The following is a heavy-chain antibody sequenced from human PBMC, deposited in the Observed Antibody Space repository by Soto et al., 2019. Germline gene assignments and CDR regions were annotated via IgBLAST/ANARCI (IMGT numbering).Heavy chain of an antibody. CDR1: GFTFSSYG. D-gene: IGHD1-26*01. Sequence: GGSLRLSCAASGFTFSSYGMHWVRQAPGKGLEWVAVIWYDGSNKYYADSVKGRFTISRDNSKNTLYLQMNSLRAEDTAVYYSGFWGATLYYGMDVWGQGTTVTVSS. V-gene: IGHV3-33*01. CDR3: GFWGATLYYGMDV. CDR2: IWYDGSNK. J-gene: IGHJ6*02.